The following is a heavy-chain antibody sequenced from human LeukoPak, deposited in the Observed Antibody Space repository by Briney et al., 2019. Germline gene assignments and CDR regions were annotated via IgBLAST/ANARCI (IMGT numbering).Heavy chain of an antibody. CDR2: ISSDGNTK. V-gene: IGHV3-30*18. D-gene: IGHD4/OR15-4a*01. Sequence: GGSLRLSCAASGFTFSNHGMHWVRQAPGKGLERVAVISSDGNTKYYSDSVKGRFTISRDNSKNVMSLQMDSLTREDTAVYYCAKEGSANYLSFDHWGQGTLVTVSS. J-gene: IGHJ4*02. CDR1: GFTFSNHG. CDR3: AKEGSANYLSFDH.